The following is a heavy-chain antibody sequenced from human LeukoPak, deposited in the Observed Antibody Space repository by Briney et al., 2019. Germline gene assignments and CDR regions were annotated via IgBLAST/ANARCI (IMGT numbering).Heavy chain of an antibody. D-gene: IGHD5/OR15-5a*01. J-gene: IGHJ6*02. CDR1: GFTFSSYA. Sequence: GGSLRLSCAASGFTFSSYAMSWVRQAPGKGLEWVSAISGSGGSTYYADSVKGRFTISRDNSKNTLYLQMNSLRAEDTAVYYCARDVHLSYYGMDVWGQGTTVTVSS. CDR2: ISGSGGST. V-gene: IGHV3-23*01. CDR3: ARDVHLSYYGMDV.